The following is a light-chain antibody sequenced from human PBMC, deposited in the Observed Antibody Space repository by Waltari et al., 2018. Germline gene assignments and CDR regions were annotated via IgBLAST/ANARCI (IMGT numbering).Light chain of an antibody. Sequence: DIVMTQSPDSLAVSLGERATINCKSSKSVLYRSSNRNYLAWDQQKSGQPPKLLIYWAPTRESGVPDRFSGSGSGTDFTLTISSLQAEDVAVYYCQQYYDTPQTFGQGTKVEIK. CDR1: KSVLYRSSNRNY. CDR2: WAP. V-gene: IGKV4-1*01. J-gene: IGKJ1*01. CDR3: QQYYDTPQT.